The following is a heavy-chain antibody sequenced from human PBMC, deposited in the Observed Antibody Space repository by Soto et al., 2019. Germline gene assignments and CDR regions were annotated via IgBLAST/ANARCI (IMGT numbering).Heavy chain of an antibody. CDR2: ISGSGGST. Sequence: GGSLRLSCAASGFTFSSYAMSWVRQAPGKGLEWVSAISGSGGSTYYADSVKGRFTISRDNSKNTLYLQMNSLRAEDTAVYYCAKKEDIVVVPAATPNWFDPWGQGTLVTVSS. J-gene: IGHJ5*02. CDR3: AKKEDIVVVPAATPNWFDP. D-gene: IGHD2-2*01. V-gene: IGHV3-23*01. CDR1: GFTFSSYA.